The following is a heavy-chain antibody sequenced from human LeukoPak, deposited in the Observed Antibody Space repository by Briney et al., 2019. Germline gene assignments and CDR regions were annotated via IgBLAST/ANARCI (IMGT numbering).Heavy chain of an antibody. Sequence: PGGSLRLSCAASGFTFSSYWMHWVRQAPGKGLVWVSRINSDGSSTSYADSVKGRFTISRDNAKNTLYLQMNSLRAEDTAVYYCARDHYYGSGSYYGGGGIWGQGTLVTVSS. CDR3: ARDHYYGSGSYYGGGGI. CDR2: INSDGSST. V-gene: IGHV3-74*01. D-gene: IGHD3-10*01. J-gene: IGHJ4*02. CDR1: GFTFSSYW.